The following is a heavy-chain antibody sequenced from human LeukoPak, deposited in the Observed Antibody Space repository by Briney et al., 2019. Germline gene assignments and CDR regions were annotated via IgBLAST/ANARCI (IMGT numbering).Heavy chain of an antibody. CDR1: EFTVSNIY. Sequence: GSLRLSCAASEFTVSNIYMNWVRQAPGKGLEWLGEINHSGNCNYNPSLQSRVTISVDASKNQFFLNVSSVTAADMAVYYCARTPFWSGHNYWSQGILVTVSS. CDR2: INHSGNC. D-gene: IGHD3-3*01. V-gene: IGHV4-34*08. J-gene: IGHJ4*02. CDR3: ARTPFWSGHNY.